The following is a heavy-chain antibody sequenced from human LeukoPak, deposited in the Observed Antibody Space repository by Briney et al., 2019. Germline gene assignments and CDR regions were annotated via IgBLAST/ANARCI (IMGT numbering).Heavy chain of an antibody. CDR3: ARGGQLSSFDP. V-gene: IGHV4-59*01. D-gene: IGHD5-18*01. CDR2: ISYSGST. Sequence: PSETLSLTCTASGDSISSSYWSWIRQPPGKGLEWIGYISYSGSTSSNPSLRSRVTISVDTSRNQFSLRLTSVTAADTAMYYCARGGQLSSFDPWGQGTLVTVSS. J-gene: IGHJ5*02. CDR1: GDSISSSY.